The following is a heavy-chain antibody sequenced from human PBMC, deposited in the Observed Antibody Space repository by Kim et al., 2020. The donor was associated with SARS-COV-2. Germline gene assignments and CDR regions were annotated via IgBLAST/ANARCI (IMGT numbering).Heavy chain of an antibody. D-gene: IGHD3-10*01. Sequence: SETLSLTCTVSGGSISSYYWSWIRQPPGKGLEWIGYIYYSGSTNYNPSLKSRVTISVDTSKNQFSLKLSSVTAADTAVYYCARVRVRGEPFFDYWGQGTLVTVSS. J-gene: IGHJ4*02. CDR1: GGSISSYY. V-gene: IGHV4-59*01. CDR3: ARVRVRGEPFFDY. CDR2: IYYSGST.